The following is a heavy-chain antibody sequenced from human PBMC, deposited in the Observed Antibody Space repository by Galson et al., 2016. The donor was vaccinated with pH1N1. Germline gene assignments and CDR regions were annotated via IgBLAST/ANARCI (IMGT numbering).Heavy chain of an antibody. J-gene: IGHJ3*01. CDR2: IAYTSGTI. CDR3: ARPGNYDGDRRGAFDL. CDR1: GFTFSSWH. Sequence: SLRLSCAASGFTFSSWHMDWVRQAPGEGLEWISFIAYTSGTIYYADSLKGRFTVSRDNAKNSLYLQMNSLRAEDTAVYYCARPGNYDGDRRGAFDLWGQGTMVTVSP. D-gene: IGHD4-23*01. V-gene: IGHV3-48*04.